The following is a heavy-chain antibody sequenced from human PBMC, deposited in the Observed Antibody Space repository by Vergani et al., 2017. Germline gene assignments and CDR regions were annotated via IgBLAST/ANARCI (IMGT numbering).Heavy chain of an antibody. V-gene: IGHV3-21*01. D-gene: IGHD2-15*01. J-gene: IGHJ3*02. CDR3: ARDMTRDCSGGSCYSDAFDI. CDR1: GFTFSSYS. CDR2: ISSSSSYI. Sequence: EVQLVESGGGLVKPGGSLRLSCAASGFTFSSYSMNWVRQAPGKGLEWVSSISSSSSYIYYADSVKGRFTISRDNAKNSLYLQMNSLRAEDTAVYYCARDMTRDCSGGSCYSDAFDIWGQGTMVTVSS.